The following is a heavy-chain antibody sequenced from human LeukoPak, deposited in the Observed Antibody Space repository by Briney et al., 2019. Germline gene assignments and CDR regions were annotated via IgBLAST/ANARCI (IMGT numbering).Heavy chain of an antibody. CDR3: AKVVDTHFDY. CDR1: GFTFSSYW. Sequence: GGSLRLTCAGSGFTFSSYWMHWVRQAPGKGLVWVSRIKSDGSTTTYADSVKGRFTISRDNAKNTLYLQMNSLRAEDTAVYYRAKVVDTHFDYWGQGTLVTVSS. V-gene: IGHV3-74*01. D-gene: IGHD5-18*01. CDR2: IKSDGSTT. J-gene: IGHJ4*02.